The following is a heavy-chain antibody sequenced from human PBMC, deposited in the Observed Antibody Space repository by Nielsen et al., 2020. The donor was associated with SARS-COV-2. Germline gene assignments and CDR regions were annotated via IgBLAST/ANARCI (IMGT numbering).Heavy chain of an antibody. V-gene: IGHV4-38-2*02. D-gene: IGHD6-19*01. J-gene: IGHJ4*02. CDR1: GSSIRSGSY. Sequence: SETLSLTCTVSGSSIRSGSYWGWIRLPPGKGLEWIGSIYHSGSTYYNPSLKSRVTMSVDTSKNQFSLKLSSVTAADTAVYYCAREFRLIALAGYFDYWGQGTLATVSS. CDR2: IYHSGST. CDR3: AREFRLIALAGYFDY.